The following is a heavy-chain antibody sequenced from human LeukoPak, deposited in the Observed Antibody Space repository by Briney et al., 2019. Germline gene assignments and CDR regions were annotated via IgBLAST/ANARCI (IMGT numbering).Heavy chain of an antibody. V-gene: IGHV3-21*01. CDR3: TRAIGGSYPRGSGY. CDR2: ISSSSGYI. CDR1: GFTFSSYN. J-gene: IGHJ4*02. Sequence: PGGSLRLSCAASGFTFSSYNMNWVRQAPGKGLEWVSSISSSSGYIYYADSVKGRFTISRDNAKNSLYLQINSLRAEDTAVYYCTRAIGGSYPRGSGYWGQGTLVTVSS. D-gene: IGHD3-16*02.